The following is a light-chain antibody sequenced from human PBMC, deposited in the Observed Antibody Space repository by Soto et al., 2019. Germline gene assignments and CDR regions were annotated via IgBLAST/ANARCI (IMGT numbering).Light chain of an antibody. V-gene: IGKV3-11*01. Sequence: EIVLTQSPATLSLSPGERATLSCRASPSVSSYLAWYQQKPGQARRLLIYDASNRATGIPARFSGSGSGTDFTLTISILEPEDFAVYYCQQRSNWPPITFGQGTRLEIK. J-gene: IGKJ5*01. CDR2: DAS. CDR3: QQRSNWPPIT. CDR1: PSVSSY.